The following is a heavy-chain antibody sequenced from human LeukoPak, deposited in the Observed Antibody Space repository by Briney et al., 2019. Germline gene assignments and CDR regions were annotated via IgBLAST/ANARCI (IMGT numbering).Heavy chain of an antibody. CDR3: ARGGATRPDY. D-gene: IGHD6-6*01. Sequence: GGSLRLSCAASGFTFRNYGMNWVRQAPGKGLEWVSYISSSSSNIAYADSVKGRFTISRDNVKNSLYLQINSLRVEDTSVYYCARGGATRPDYWGQGTLVTVSS. J-gene: IGHJ4*02. CDR1: GFTFRNYG. V-gene: IGHV3-48*04. CDR2: ISSSSSNI.